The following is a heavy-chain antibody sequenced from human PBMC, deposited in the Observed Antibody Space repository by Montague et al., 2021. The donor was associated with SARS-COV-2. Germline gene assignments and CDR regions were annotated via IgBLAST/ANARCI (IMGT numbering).Heavy chain of an antibody. D-gene: IGHD3-9*01. J-gene: IGHJ2*01. CDR1: GGSFSSYY. Sequence: SETLSLTCAISGGSFSSYYWGWIRQPPGKGLEWIGSIYYSGSTYYNPSLKSRVTISVDTSKNQFSLKLSSVTAADTAVYYCARHVYDILTGYYTYWYFDLWGRGTLVTVSS. V-gene: IGHV4-39*01. CDR3: ARHVYDILTGYYTYWYFDL. CDR2: IYYSGST.